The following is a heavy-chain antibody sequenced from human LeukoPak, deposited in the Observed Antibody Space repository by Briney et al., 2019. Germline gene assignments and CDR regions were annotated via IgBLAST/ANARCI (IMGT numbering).Heavy chain of an antibody. CDR2: LDPEDGET. V-gene: IGHV1-24*01. J-gene: IGHJ4*02. Sequence: ASVKVSCKVSGYTLTELSMHWVRQAPGKGLEWMGGLDPEDGETFYAQKFQGGVTMTEDTSTDTAYMELSSLRSEDTAVYYCATDYYYDSSGSYYTVDYWGQGTLVTVSS. CDR3: ATDYYYDSSGSYYTVDY. D-gene: IGHD3-22*01. CDR1: GYTLTELS.